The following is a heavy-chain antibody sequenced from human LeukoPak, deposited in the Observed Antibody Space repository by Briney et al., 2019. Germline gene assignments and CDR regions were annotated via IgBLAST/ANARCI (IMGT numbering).Heavy chain of an antibody. V-gene: IGHV1-18*01. CDR2: ISAYNGNT. CDR3: ARSYSSGWYYYYGMDA. D-gene: IGHD6-19*01. CDR1: GYTFTSYG. J-gene: IGHJ6*02. Sequence: ASVKVSCKASGYTFTSYGISWVRQAPGQGLEWMGWISAYNGNTNYAQKLQGRVTMTTDTSTSTAYMELRSLRSDDTAVYYCARSYSSGWYYYYGMDAWGQGTTVTVSS.